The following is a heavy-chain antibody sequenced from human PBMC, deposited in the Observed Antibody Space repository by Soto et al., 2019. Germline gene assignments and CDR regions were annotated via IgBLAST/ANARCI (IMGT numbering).Heavy chain of an antibody. V-gene: IGHV3-30*18. D-gene: IGHD6-19*01. CDR1: TFSFSTYA. CDR3: AKEVAVYSSGCLDY. CDR2: ISYDGSNK. Sequence: QVQLVESGGGVVQPGRSLRLSCAASTFSFSTYAMHWVRQAPGKGLDWVAVISYDGSNKFYANSVKGRFTVSRDNSKNKLYLQMNSLRAADTAVYYCAKEVAVYSSGCLDYWGQGSLVIVAA. J-gene: IGHJ4*02.